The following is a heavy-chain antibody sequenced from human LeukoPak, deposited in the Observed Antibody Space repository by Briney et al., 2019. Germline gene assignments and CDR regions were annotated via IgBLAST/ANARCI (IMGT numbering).Heavy chain of an antibody. J-gene: IGHJ4*02. V-gene: IGHV3-30-3*01. CDR2: ISYDGSNK. CDR3: PRGLVSVGLYFDY. CDR1: GFTFSTYA. Sequence: GGSLRLSCAASGFTFSTYAMHGVRQAPGKGLEWVAVISYDGSNKYYADSVKGRFTISRDNSKNTLYLQMNSLRPEDTAVYYCPRGLVSVGLYFDYWGQGTLVTVSS. D-gene: IGHD2-2*01.